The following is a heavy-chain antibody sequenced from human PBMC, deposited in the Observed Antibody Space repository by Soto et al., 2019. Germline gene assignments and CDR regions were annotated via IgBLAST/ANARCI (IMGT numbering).Heavy chain of an antibody. CDR1: GASFSGYY. D-gene: IGHD3-9*01. CDR2: INHTGST. CDR3: ARGLYYDILTGPFDY. Sequence: SETLSLTCAVYGASFSGYYWSWIRQPPGKGLQWIGEINHTGSTNYNPSLKSRVTISVDTSKNQFSLKLSSVTAADTAVYYCARGLYYDILTGPFDYWGQGTLVTVSS. J-gene: IGHJ4*02. V-gene: IGHV4-34*01.